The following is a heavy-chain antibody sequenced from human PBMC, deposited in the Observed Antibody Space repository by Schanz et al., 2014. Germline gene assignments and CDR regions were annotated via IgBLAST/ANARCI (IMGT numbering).Heavy chain of an antibody. J-gene: IGHJ4*02. D-gene: IGHD6-6*01. V-gene: IGHV1-69*04. CDR2: IIPITGIT. Sequence: QVQLVQSGAEVKKPGSSMKVSCKASGGTFSTYPINWLRQAPGQGLEWMGRIIPITGITNYAQKFQGRVTFTADKSTSTAYMELSSLRSDDTAVYYCARDQSPYTNSSDVRYFDYWGQGSLVTVSS. CDR3: ARDQSPYTNSSDVRYFDY. CDR1: GGTFSTYP.